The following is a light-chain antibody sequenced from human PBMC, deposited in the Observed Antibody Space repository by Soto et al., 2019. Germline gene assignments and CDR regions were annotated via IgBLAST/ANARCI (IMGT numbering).Light chain of an antibody. J-gene: IGKJ5*01. CDR3: HSRA. Sequence: DIHMTQSPSTVSASVGDRVTITCRASQSISRWLAWYQQKPGRAPKLLIYDASTLESGVPSRFSGSGSETEFTLTISRLQPDDFATYFCHSRAFGQGTRLEIK. CDR1: QSISRW. V-gene: IGKV1-5*01. CDR2: DAS.